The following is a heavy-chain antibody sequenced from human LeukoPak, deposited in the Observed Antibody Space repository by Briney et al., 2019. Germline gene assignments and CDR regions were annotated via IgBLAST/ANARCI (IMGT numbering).Heavy chain of an antibody. Sequence: PGGSLRLSCVGSGFTFSSYSMNWVRQAPGKGLEWVSSISSSSSYIYYADSVKGRFTISRDNAKNSLYLQMNSLRAEDTAAYYCARDSPGIAAAVGWGQGTLVTVSS. V-gene: IGHV3-21*01. D-gene: IGHD6-13*01. CDR1: GFTFSSYS. CDR2: ISSSSSYI. CDR3: ARDSPGIAAAVG. J-gene: IGHJ4*02.